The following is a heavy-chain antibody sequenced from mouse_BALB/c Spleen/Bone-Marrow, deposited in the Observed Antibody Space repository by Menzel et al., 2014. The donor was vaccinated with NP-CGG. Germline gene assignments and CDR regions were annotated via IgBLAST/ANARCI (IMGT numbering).Heavy chain of an antibody. D-gene: IGHD2-10*02. V-gene: IGHV4-1*02. CDR3: AGTRYGYYAKDY. J-gene: IGHJ4*01. CDR1: GFDFSRNW. CDR2: INPDSSTI. Sequence: EVKLMDSGGGLVQPGGSLKLSCAASGFDFSRNWMRWVRQAPGKGLEWIGEINPDSSTINYTPSLKDKFIISRDNANNSLYLQMSRVRSDDTPVYYCAGTRYGYYAKDYWDRGTSITVSA.